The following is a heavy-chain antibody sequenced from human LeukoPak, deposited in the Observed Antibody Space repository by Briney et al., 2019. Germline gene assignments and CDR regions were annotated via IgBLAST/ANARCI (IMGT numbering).Heavy chain of an antibody. CDR2: IHPSSGAT. CDR1: GYTFIAYH. Sequence: GASVKVSCKASGYTFIAYHMHWVRQAPGQGLEWMGRIHPSSGATNYAQRFQGRVTMTRDTSISTAYMELSRLRSDDTAVYYCARDSDYDFWSGYPNWFDPWGQGTLVTVSS. CDR3: ARDSDYDFWSGYPNWFDP. V-gene: IGHV1-2*06. D-gene: IGHD3-3*01. J-gene: IGHJ5*02.